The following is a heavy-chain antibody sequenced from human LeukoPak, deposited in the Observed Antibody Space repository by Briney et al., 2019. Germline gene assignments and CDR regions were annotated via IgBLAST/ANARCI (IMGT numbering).Heavy chain of an antibody. Sequence: GESLKISCKGSGYSFTSYWIGWVRQMPGKGLEWMGIIYPGDSDTRYSPSFQGQVTISADKPISTAYLQWSSLKASDTAMYYCARHRIPYGSGSSFDYYYYYMDVWGKGTTVTVSS. J-gene: IGHJ6*03. V-gene: IGHV5-51*01. CDR3: ARHRIPYGSGSSFDYYYYYMDV. CDR1: GYSFTSYW. CDR2: IYPGDSDT. D-gene: IGHD3-10*01.